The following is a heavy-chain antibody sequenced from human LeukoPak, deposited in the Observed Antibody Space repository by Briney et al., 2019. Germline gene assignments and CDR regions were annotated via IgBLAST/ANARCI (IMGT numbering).Heavy chain of an antibody. CDR2: IIPIFGTV. V-gene: IGHV1-69*13. CDR3: ARDWYYYDSSGYYYALRY. J-gene: IGHJ4*02. Sequence: ASVKVSCKASGGTFSSYAISWVRQAPGQGLEWMGGIIPIFGTVNYAQKFQGSVTITADESTSTAYMELSSLRSEDTAVYYCARDWYYYDSSGYYYALRYWGQGTLVTVSS. D-gene: IGHD3-22*01. CDR1: GGTFSSYA.